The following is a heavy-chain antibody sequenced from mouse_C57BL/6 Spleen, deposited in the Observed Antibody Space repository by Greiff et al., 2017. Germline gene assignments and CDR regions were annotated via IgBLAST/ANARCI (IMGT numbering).Heavy chain of an antibody. Sequence: EVHLVESGGGLVQPKGSLKLSCAASGFSFNTYAMNWVRQAPGTGLEWVARIRSKSNNYATYYADSVKDRFTISRDDSESRLYLQMNSLKTEDTAMYYCLRGGYYDYGRPFAYWGQGTLVTVSA. D-gene: IGHD2-4*01. J-gene: IGHJ3*01. CDR1: GFSFNTYA. V-gene: IGHV10-1*01. CDR3: LRGGYYDYGRPFAY. CDR2: IRSKSNNYAT.